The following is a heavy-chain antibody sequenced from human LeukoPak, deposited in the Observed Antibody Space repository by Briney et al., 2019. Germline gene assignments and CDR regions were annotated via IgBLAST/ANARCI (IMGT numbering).Heavy chain of an antibody. CDR2: IIPIFGTA. CDR3: ARDGAMITLGGVIYYFDY. CDR1: GGTFSSYA. Sequence: EASVKVSCKASGGTFSSYAISWVRQAPGQGLEWMGGIIPIFGTANYAQKFQGRVTITADESTSTAYMEPSSLRSEDTAVYYCARDGAMITLGGVIYYFDYGGQGPRATVS. J-gene: IGHJ4*02. D-gene: IGHD3-16*01. V-gene: IGHV1-69*01.